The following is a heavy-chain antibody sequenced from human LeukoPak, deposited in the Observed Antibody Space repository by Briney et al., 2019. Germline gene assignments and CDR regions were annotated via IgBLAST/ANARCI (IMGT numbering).Heavy chain of an antibody. J-gene: IGHJ4*02. V-gene: IGHV3-33*06. CDR1: GFNFRSYG. Sequence: QPGGSLRLSCVASGFNFRSYGMHWVRQAPGKGLEWVAIIWYDGSDKYYADSVKGRFTISRDNSKNTLYLQMNSLRAEDTAVYYCAKDPVGSGDYWGQGTLVTVSS. CDR3: AKDPVGSGDY. D-gene: IGHD3-10*01. CDR2: IWYDGSDK.